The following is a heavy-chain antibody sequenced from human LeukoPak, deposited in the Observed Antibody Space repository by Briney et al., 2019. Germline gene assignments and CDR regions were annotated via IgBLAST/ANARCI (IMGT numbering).Heavy chain of an antibody. J-gene: IGHJ6*02. CDR2: INWNGGST. CDR3: ARCQDRHAYYYGMDV. Sequence: GGSLRLSCAGSGFTYDDYGMRWVRQAPGKELEWVSGINWNGGSTGYADSVKGRFTISRDNAKNSLYLQMNSLRAEDTALYHCARCQDRHAYYYGMDVWGQGTTVTVSS. CDR1: GFTYDDYG. D-gene: IGHD2-15*01. V-gene: IGHV3-20*01.